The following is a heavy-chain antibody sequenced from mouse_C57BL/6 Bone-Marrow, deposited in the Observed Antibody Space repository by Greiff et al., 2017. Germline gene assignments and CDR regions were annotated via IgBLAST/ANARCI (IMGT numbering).Heavy chain of an antibody. J-gene: IGHJ4*01. CDR2: ICWDDDT. Sequence: QVTLKVCGPGLLQPSQTLSLTCSFSGFSLSTFGMGVGWIRQPSGMGLEWLAHICWDDDTYYNPALKSRRTISKDTSKYQVFLKIAHVDTADTATYYCGGIRSYDGYYYAMDYWGQGTSVTVSS. V-gene: IGHV8-8*01. D-gene: IGHD2-3*01. CDR1: GFSLSTFGMG. CDR3: GGIRSYDGYYYAMDY.